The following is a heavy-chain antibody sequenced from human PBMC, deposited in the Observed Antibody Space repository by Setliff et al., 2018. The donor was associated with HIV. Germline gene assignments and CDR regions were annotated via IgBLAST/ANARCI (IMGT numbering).Heavy chain of an antibody. CDR3: AKVAPLPGTMDV. CDR2: ISGNGGSS. CDR1: GFTFSSYA. Sequence: PGGSLRLSCAASGFTFSSYAMSWVRQAPGKGLEWVSAISGNGGSSYYADSVKGRFTISRDNSKNTLYLQMNSLRAEDTALYYCAKVAPLPGTMDVWGQGTTVTVSS. V-gene: IGHV3-23*01. J-gene: IGHJ6*02. D-gene: IGHD1-1*01.